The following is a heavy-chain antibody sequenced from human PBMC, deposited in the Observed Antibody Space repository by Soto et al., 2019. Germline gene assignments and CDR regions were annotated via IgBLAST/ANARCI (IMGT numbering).Heavy chain of an antibody. Sequence: ASVKVSCKASGFTFSTYYMHWVRQAPGQGLEWMGVINPTGGSTSYPQNFQGRVTMTRDSSTSTVFMELSGLRSEDSAMYYCARALAPRSMDVWGKGTTVTVSS. V-gene: IGHV1-46*01. CDR1: GFTFSTYY. J-gene: IGHJ6*03. D-gene: IGHD6-6*01. CDR3: ARALAPRSMDV. CDR2: INPTGGST.